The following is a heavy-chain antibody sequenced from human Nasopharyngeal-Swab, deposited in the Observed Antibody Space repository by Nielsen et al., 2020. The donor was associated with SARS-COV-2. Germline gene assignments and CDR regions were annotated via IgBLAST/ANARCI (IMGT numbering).Heavy chain of an antibody. CDR3: ARGGRITIFGVAIPERARFDP. V-gene: IGHV1-3*01. J-gene: IGHJ5*02. CDR1: GYTFTSYA. CDR2: INAGNGNT. D-gene: IGHD3-3*01. Sequence: ASVKVSCKASGYTFTSYAMHWVRQAPGQRLEWMVWINAGNGNTKYSQKFQGRVTITRDTSASTAYMELSSLRSEDTAVYYCARGGRITIFGVAIPERARFDPWGQGTLVTVSS.